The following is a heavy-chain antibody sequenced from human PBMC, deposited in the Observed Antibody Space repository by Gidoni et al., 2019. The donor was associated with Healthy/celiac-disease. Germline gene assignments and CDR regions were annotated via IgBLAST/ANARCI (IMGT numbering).Heavy chain of an antibody. D-gene: IGHD6-13*01. Sequence: QVQLVESGGGVVQPGRSLRLSCAASGFTFSSYGMHWVRQAPGKGLEWVAVISYDGSNKYYADSVKGRFTISRDNSKNTLYLQMNSLRAEDTAVYYCAKPGIAAAGIKYYFDYWGQGTLVTVSS. CDR3: AKPGIAAAGIKYYFDY. CDR2: ISYDGSNK. V-gene: IGHV3-30*18. J-gene: IGHJ4*02. CDR1: GFTFSSYG.